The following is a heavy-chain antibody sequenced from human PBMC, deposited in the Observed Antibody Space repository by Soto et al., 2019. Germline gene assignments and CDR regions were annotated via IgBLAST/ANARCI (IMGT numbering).Heavy chain of an antibody. Sequence: SVKVSCKASGGTFSSYAISWVRQAPGQGLEWMRGIIPIFGTANYAQKFQGRVTITADESTSTAYMELSSLRSEDTAVYYCARDQLYAIFGVVTSGNYYYGMDVWGQGTTVTVSS. V-gene: IGHV1-69*13. CDR1: GGTFSSYA. CDR3: ARDQLYAIFGVVTSGNYYYGMDV. CDR2: IIPIFGTA. J-gene: IGHJ6*02. D-gene: IGHD3-3*01.